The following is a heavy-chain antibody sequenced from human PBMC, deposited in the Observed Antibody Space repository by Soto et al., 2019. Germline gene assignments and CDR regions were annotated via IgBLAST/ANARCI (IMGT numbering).Heavy chain of an antibody. CDR1: GGTFSSYT. D-gene: IGHD4-17*01. J-gene: IGHJ4*02. CDR2: IIPILGIA. CDR3: ARDPTTVTTFGTDFDY. Sequence: ASVKVSCKASGGTFSSYTISWVRQAPGQGLEWMGRIIPILGIANYAQKFQGRVTITADKSTSTAYMELSSLRSEDTAVYYCARDPTTVTTFGTDFDYWGQGTLVTVSS. V-gene: IGHV1-69*04.